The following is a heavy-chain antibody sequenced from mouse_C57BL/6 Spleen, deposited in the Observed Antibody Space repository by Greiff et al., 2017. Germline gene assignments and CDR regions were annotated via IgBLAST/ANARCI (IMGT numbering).Heavy chain of an antibody. CDR2: IYPGSGNT. D-gene: IGHD3-2*02. Sequence: KLQQSGAELVRPGASVKLSCKASGYTFTDYYINWVKQRPGQGLEWIARIYPGSGNTYYNEKFKGKATLTAEKSSSTAYMQLSSLTSEDSAVYFCARSGDSWFAYWGQGTLVTVSA. J-gene: IGHJ3*01. CDR3: ARSGDSWFAY. CDR1: GYTFTDYY. V-gene: IGHV1-76*01.